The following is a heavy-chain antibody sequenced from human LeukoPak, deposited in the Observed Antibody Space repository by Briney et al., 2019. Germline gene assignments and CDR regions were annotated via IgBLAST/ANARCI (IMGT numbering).Heavy chain of an antibody. V-gene: IGHV1-8*01. CDR1: GYTFTSYD. J-gene: IGHJ4*02. CDR2: MSPNSGNT. CDR3: VRTPPNWGADY. D-gene: IGHD7-27*01. Sequence: ASVKVSCKASGYTFTSYDINWVRQATGQRLEWMGWMSPNSGNTGYAQKFQGRVTMTRNTAISTAYMELSSLRSEDTAVYYCVRTPPNWGADYWGQGTLVTVSS.